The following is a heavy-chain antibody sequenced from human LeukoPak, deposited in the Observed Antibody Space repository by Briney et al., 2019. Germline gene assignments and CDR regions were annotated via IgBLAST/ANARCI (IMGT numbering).Heavy chain of an antibody. CDR2: MNPNSGNT. D-gene: IGHD3-3*01. Sequence: ASVKVSCKASGYTFTSYDINWVRQATGQGLEWMGWMNPNSGNTGYAQKFQGRVTITRNTSISTAYMELSSLRSEDTAVYCCARVSVLRFLEWLHYYMDVWGKGTTVTVSS. CDR1: GYTFTSYD. J-gene: IGHJ6*03. CDR3: ARVSVLRFLEWLHYYMDV. V-gene: IGHV1-8*03.